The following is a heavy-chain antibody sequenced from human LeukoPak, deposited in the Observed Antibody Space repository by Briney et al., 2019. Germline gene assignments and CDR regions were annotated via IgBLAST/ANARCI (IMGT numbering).Heavy chain of an antibody. Sequence: ASVKVSCKASGYTFTSYDINWVRQATGQGLEWMGWMNPNSGNTGYAQKFQGRVTMTRNTSISTAYMELSSLRSDDTAVYFCSRDLTSTPNWEFDYWGQGTLVTVSS. J-gene: IGHJ4*02. CDR3: SRDLTSTPNWEFDY. D-gene: IGHD1-26*01. CDR1: GYTFTSYD. CDR2: MNPNSGNT. V-gene: IGHV1-8*01.